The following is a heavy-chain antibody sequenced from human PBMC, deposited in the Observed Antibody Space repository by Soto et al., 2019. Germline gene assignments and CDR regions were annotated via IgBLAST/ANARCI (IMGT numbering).Heavy chain of an antibody. D-gene: IGHD3-22*01. CDR1: GGTFSRHA. J-gene: IGHJ4*02. V-gene: IGHV1-69*01. CDR3: ARGWGYDSNDYYYAY. CDR2: IIPIFGTA. Sequence: QVQLVQSGAEVRKPGSSVKVSCKASGGTFSRHAISWVRQAPGQGLEWMGGIIPIFGTANHAQKFQGRVTIIADESTITVYMELSSLRSEDTAMYYCARGWGYDSNDYYYAYWGQGTLVIVSS.